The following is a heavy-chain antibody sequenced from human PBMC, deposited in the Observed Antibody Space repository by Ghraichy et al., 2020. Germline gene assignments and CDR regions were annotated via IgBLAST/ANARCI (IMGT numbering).Heavy chain of an antibody. CDR3: ARDIGPATMNFFCAY. Sequence: GGSLRLSCEASGFTFSNYAMNWVRQAPGKGLEWVGVISSDGAKIYYTDSVKGRFTISRDNSRNTLYLQMNSLGGEDTAVYYCARDIGPATMNFFCAYWGLGTLVTVSA. J-gene: IGHJ4*02. CDR2: ISSDGAKI. D-gene: IGHD3-22*01. CDR1: GFTFSNYA. V-gene: IGHV3-30*04.